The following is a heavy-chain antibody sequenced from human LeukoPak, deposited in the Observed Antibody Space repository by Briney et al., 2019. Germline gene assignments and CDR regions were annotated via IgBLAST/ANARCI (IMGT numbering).Heavy chain of an antibody. CDR3: VKVGGKSGSRYFDR. CDR2: INHSGST. Sequence: SETLSLTCAVYGGSFSGYYWSWIRQPPGKGLEWIGEINHSGSTNYNPSLKSRVTISVDTSKNQFSLRLISVTAADTAMYYCVKVGGKSGSRYFDRWGRGTLVTVSS. D-gene: IGHD3-9*01. V-gene: IGHV4-34*01. J-gene: IGHJ4*02. CDR1: GGSFSGYY.